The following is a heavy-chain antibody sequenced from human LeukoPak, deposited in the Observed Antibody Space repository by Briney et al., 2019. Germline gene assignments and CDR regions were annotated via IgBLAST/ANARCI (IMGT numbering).Heavy chain of an antibody. J-gene: IGHJ3*02. V-gene: IGHV3-30*02. Sequence: GGSLRLSCAASGFTFSSYGMHWVRQAPGKGLEWVAFIRYDGSNKYYADSVKGRFTISRDNSKNTLYLQMNSLRAEDTAVYYCAKDLLEWQLRGYAFDIWGQGTMVTVSS. CDR3: AKDLLEWQLRGYAFDI. D-gene: IGHD6-13*01. CDR1: GFTFSSYG. CDR2: IRYDGSNK.